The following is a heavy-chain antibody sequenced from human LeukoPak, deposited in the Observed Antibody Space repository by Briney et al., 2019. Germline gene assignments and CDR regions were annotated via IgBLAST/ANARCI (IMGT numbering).Heavy chain of an antibody. CDR2: INPNSGGT. J-gene: IGHJ5*02. CDR3: ARDSGTTGEVKFDP. D-gene: IGHD3-10*01. V-gene: IGHV1-2*02. CDR1: GYTFTGYY. Sequence: ASVKVSCKASGYTFTGYYMHWVRQAPGQGLEWMGWINPNSGGTNYAQKFQGRVTMTRGTSISTAYMELSRLRSDDTAVYYCARDSGTTGEVKFDPWGQGTLVTVSS.